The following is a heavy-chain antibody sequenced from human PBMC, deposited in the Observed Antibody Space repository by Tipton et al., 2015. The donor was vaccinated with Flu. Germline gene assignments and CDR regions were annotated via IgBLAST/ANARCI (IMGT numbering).Heavy chain of an antibody. Sequence: SPRLSCAASGFTFSSYGMHWVRQAPGKGLEWVAVISYDGSNKYYADSVKGRFTISRDNSKNTLYLQMNSLRAEDTAVYYCAKDQAGIRGYFDYWGQGTLVTVSS. CDR2: ISYDGSNK. CDR3: AKDQAGIRGYFDY. D-gene: IGHD6-19*01. J-gene: IGHJ4*02. V-gene: IGHV3-30*18. CDR1: GFTFSSYG.